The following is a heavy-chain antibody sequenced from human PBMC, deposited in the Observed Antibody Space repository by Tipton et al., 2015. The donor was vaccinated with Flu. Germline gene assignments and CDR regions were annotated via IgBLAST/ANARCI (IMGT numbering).Heavy chain of an antibody. J-gene: IGHJ5*02. D-gene: IGHD6-19*01. CDR2: IYTSGST. CDR1: GGPISSGSYY. CDR3: ARDLDSSDWYDNWFDP. V-gene: IGHV4-61*02. Sequence: TLSLTCTVSGGPISSGSYYWSWIRQPAGKGLEWIGRIYTSGSTNYNPSLKSRVTISVDTSKNQFSLKLSSVTAADTAAYYCARDLDSSDWYDNWFDPWGQGTLVTVSS.